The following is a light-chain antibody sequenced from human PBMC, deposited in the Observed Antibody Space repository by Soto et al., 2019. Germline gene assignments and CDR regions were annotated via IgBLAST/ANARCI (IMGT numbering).Light chain of an antibody. V-gene: IGLV1-44*01. CDR1: SSNIGSNT. CDR2: SNN. CDR3: AAWDDSLNAWV. Sequence: QSVLTQPPSASGTPGQRVTISCSGSSSNIGSNTVNWYQQLPGTAPKLLIYSNNQLPSGVPDRFSGSKSGTSASLAISGLQSEDEADDYCAAWDDSLNAWVFGGGTKLTVL. J-gene: IGLJ3*02.